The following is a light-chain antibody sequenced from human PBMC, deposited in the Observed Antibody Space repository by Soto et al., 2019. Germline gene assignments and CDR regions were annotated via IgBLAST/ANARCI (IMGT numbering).Light chain of an antibody. CDR3: CTYAGSYTYV. CDR2: DVS. CDR1: SSDVGGYNY. V-gene: IGLV2-11*01. Sequence: QSALTQPGSVQRSPELSVTISCAGTSSDVGGYNYVSWYQQHPGKAPKLMIYDVSKRPSGVPDRFSGSKSGNTASLTISGLQAEDEADYYCCTYAGSYTYVFGTGTKVTVL. J-gene: IGLJ1*01.